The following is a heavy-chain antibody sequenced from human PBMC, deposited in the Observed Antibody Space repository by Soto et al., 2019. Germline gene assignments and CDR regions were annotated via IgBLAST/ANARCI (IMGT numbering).Heavy chain of an antibody. V-gene: IGHV4-31*11. J-gene: IGHJ4*02. D-gene: IGHD2-21*02. CDR2: IYYSGST. Sequence: SETLSLTCAVSGGSMSSGGYYWRWIRQHPGKGLEWIGYIYYSGSTYYNPSLKSRVTISVDTSKNQFSLKLSSVTAADTAVYYCARVGCGGDCCFDYWGQGTLVTAPQ. CDR1: GGSMSSGGYY. CDR3: ARVGCGGDCCFDY.